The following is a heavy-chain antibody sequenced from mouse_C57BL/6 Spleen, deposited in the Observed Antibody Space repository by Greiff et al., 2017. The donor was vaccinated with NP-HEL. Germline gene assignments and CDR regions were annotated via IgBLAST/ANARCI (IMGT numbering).Heavy chain of an antibody. D-gene: IGHD1-1*01. CDR3: ARNYYGSRGCFAY. Sequence: EVHLVESGGGLVKPGGSLKLSCAASGFTFSDYGMHWVRQAPEKGLEWVAYISSGSSTIYYADTVKGRFTISRDNAKNTLFLQMTSLRSEDTAMYYCARNYYGSRGCFAYWGQGTLVTVSA. CDR2: ISSGSSTI. J-gene: IGHJ3*01. V-gene: IGHV5-17*01. CDR1: GFTFSDYG.